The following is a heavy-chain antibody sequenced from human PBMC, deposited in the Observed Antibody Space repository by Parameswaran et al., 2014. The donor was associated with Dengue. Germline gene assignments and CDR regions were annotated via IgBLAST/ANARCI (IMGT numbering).Heavy chain of an antibody. CDR2: ISSSSSYI. CDR3: AREFQGDFYYYGMDV. D-gene: IGHD3-16*01. Sequence: APRKGLEWVSSISSSSSYIYYADSVKGRFTISRDNAKNSLYLQMNSLRAEDTAVYYCAREFQGDFYYYGMDVWGQGTTVTVSS. V-gene: IGHV3-21*01. J-gene: IGHJ6*02.